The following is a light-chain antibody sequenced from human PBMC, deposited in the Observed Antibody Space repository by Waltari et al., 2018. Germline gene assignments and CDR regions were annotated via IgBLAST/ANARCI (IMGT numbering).Light chain of an antibody. Sequence: DIQMTQSPSTLSASVGDRVTITCRASQSISNWLAWYQQKPGKAPKLLIYKASSLQSGVPSRFSGSGSGTEFTLTISSLQPDDVATYSCQQYNSYSGTFGQGTKVEIK. CDR2: KAS. CDR1: QSISNW. V-gene: IGKV1-5*03. CDR3: QQYNSYSGT. J-gene: IGKJ1*01.